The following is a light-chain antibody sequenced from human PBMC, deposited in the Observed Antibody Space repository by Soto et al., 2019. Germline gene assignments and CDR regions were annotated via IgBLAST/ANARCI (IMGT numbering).Light chain of an antibody. Sequence: DIPMTQSPSSVSASIGDRVTITCRASQAISSWLAWYQQKPGKAPKLLISAASNLQSGVPSRFSGSGSGTDFTLTINSLQPEDLATYYCQQASRFPITFGQGTRLEIK. CDR1: QAISSW. J-gene: IGKJ5*01. CDR3: QQASRFPIT. V-gene: IGKV1D-12*01. CDR2: AAS.